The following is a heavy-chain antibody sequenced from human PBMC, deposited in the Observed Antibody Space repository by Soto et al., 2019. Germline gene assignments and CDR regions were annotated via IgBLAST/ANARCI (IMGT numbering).Heavy chain of an antibody. Sequence: GGSLRLSCAASGFTFGDYTFSWVRQAPGKGLEWVSGISGAGHRTDYADSVKGRFTISRDNSKNTLYLQMNSLSAEDKAVYYCAKCGSIWYKGFIEHWGQGALVTVSS. CDR1: GFTFGDYT. CDR3: AKCGSIWYKGFIEH. J-gene: IGHJ5*02. V-gene: IGHV3-23*01. D-gene: IGHD6-13*01. CDR2: ISGAGHRT.